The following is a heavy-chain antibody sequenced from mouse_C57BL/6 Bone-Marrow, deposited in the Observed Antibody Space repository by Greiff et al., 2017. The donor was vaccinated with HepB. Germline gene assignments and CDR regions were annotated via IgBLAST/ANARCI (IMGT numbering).Heavy chain of an antibody. Sequence: VQLQQSGTVLARPGASVKMSCKTSGYTFTSYWMHWVKQRPGQGLEWIGAIYPGNSDTSYNQKFKGKAKLTAVTSASTAYMELRSLTNEDSAVYYCTRYGNYALYAMDYWGQGTSVTVSS. CDR2: IYPGNSDT. J-gene: IGHJ4*01. V-gene: IGHV1-5*01. CDR3: TRYGNYALYAMDY. CDR1: GYTFTSYW. D-gene: IGHD2-1*01.